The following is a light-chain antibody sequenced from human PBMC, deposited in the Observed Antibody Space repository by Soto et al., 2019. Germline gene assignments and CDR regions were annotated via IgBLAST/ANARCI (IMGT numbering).Light chain of an antibody. Sequence: QSVLTQPATVSGSPGQSITISCTGTSSDVGGYKDVSWYQQHPGKAPKLMIYDVSNRPSGVSNRFSGSKSGNTASLTISGLQAEDDADYYCNSYTIINTLEGYVFGTGTKVTVL. V-gene: IGLV2-14*01. CDR2: DVS. J-gene: IGLJ1*01. CDR3: NSYTIINTLEGYV. CDR1: SSDVGGYKD.